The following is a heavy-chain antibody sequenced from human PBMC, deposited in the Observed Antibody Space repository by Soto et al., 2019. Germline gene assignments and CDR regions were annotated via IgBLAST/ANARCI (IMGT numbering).Heavy chain of an antibody. D-gene: IGHD6-13*01. CDR3: AKYQDSPRWYGDAFDF. V-gene: IGHV3-23*01. Sequence: PCGSLRLSWSASPFTFSNNARGWVRQAPGKVQEWVSGITAGGASMYYAESVKGRFLISRDNSKNTVYMQMHSLRAEHAAKYYCAKYQDSPRWYGDAFDFRGKRPMVTVSS. CDR2: ITAGGASM. CDR1: PFTFSNNA. J-gene: IGHJ3*01.